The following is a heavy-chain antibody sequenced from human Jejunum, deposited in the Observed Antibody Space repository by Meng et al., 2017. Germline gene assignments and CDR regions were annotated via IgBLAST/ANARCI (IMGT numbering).Heavy chain of an antibody. J-gene: IGHJ4*02. CDR3: ARHTGNLGLDY. Sequence: QGKLLQSCSDLKKPGASVKVSCKASGYTFSSQPLNWVRQAPGQGLEWIGWINTNTGNANYGPDFTGRFVFSLDTSVSTAYLQISSLSAEDTAVYYCARHTGNLGLDYWGQGTLVTVSS. CDR1: GYTFSSQP. V-gene: IGHV7-4-1*02. D-gene: IGHD4-23*01. CDR2: INTNTGNA.